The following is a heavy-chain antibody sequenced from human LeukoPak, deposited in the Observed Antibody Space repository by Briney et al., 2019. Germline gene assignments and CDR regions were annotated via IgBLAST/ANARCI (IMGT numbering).Heavy chain of an antibody. Sequence: SETLSLTCAVSGGSISNYYWSWIRQPPGKGLEWIGYIYYSGGTNYNPSLKSRVTISVDTSKNQFSLKLSFVTAADTAVYYCAREYNDYYDSSGYYRQGAAFDIWGQGTMVTVSS. V-gene: IGHV4-59*01. J-gene: IGHJ3*02. D-gene: IGHD3-22*01. CDR3: AREYNDYYDSSGYYRQGAAFDI. CDR2: IYYSGGT. CDR1: GGSISNYY.